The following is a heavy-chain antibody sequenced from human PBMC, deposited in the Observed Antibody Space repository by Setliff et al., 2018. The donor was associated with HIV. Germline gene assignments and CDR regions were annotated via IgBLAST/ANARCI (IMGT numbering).Heavy chain of an antibody. CDR3: ARDPKGYTSATWYFDL. CDR2: VYYSGST. D-gene: IGHD6-19*01. Sequence: SETLSLTCSVSGGSISSSDYYWGWIRQPPGKGLEWIGYVYYSGSTNYNVSLKSRVTMSVDTSKRQFSLRLNSVTAAGTAVYYCARDPKGYTSATWYFDLWGRGTLVTVSS. V-gene: IGHV4-61*08. J-gene: IGHJ2*01. CDR1: GGSISSSDYY.